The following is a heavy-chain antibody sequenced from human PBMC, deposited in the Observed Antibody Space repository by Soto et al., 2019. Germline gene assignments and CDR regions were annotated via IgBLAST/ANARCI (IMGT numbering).Heavy chain of an antibody. CDR1: GGTFSSYA. J-gene: IGHJ6*02. CDR2: IIPIFGTA. V-gene: IGHV1-69*13. Sequence: GASVKVSCKASGGTFSSYAISWVRQAPGQGLEWMGGIIPIFGTANYAQKFQGRVTITADESTSTAYMELSSLRSEDTAVYYCARDGRPPLRLGELSLSRDGMDVWGQGTTVTVSS. D-gene: IGHD3-16*02. CDR3: ARDGRPPLRLGELSLSRDGMDV.